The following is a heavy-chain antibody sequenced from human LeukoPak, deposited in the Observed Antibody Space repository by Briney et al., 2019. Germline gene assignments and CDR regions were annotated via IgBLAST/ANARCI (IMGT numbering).Heavy chain of an antibody. CDR2: IYPGDSDT. J-gene: IGHJ6*04. Sequence: PGGSLKISCKGSGYSFTSYWIGGVRQMPGKGLEWMGIIYPGDSDTRYSPSFQGQVTIAADKSISPAYLQWSSLKASDTAMYYCARLGSSWIYYYYYGMDVWGKGTTVTVSS. D-gene: IGHD6-13*01. V-gene: IGHV5-51*01. CDR3: ARLGSSWIYYYYYGMDV. CDR1: GYSFTSYW.